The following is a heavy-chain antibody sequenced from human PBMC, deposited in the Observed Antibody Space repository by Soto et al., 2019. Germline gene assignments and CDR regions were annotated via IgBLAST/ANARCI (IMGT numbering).Heavy chain of an antibody. V-gene: IGHV4-39*01. D-gene: IGHD2-21*01. Sequence: SETLSLTCTVSGGSISSSSYYWGWIRQPPGEGLEWIGSIYYSGSTYYNPSLKSRVTISVDTSKNQFSLKLSSVTAADTAVYYCARIDYYYFDYWGQGTLVTVSS. J-gene: IGHJ4*02. CDR1: GGSISSSSYY. CDR3: ARIDYYYFDY. CDR2: IYYSGST.